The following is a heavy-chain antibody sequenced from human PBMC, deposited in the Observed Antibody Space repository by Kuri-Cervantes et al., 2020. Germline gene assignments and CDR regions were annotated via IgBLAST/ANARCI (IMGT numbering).Heavy chain of an antibody. CDR2: IKSKTDGGTT. CDR3: TTDRFPPSSFF. Sequence: SCKASGYTFTGYYMHWVRQAPGKGLEWVGRIKSKTDGGTTDYAAPVKGRFTISRDDSKNTLYLQMNSLKTEDTAVYYCTTDRFPPSSFFWGQGTMVTVSS. J-gene: IGHJ3*01. D-gene: IGHD3-3*01. V-gene: IGHV3-15*01. CDR1: GYTFTGYY.